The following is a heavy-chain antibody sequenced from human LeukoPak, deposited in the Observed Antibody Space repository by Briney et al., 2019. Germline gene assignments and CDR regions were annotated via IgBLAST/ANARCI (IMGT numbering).Heavy chain of an antibody. CDR1: GDSINNYY. CDR3: ASWVSYDYWSGFDY. Sequence: PSETLSLTCTVSGDSINNYYWSWIRQPPGRGLEWIGYIHYSGSTNYNPSLKSRLTISVDTSKNQFSLKLSSVTAADTAVYYCASWVSYDYWSGFDYWGQGTLVTVSS. D-gene: IGHD3-3*01. CDR2: IHYSGST. V-gene: IGHV4-59*01. J-gene: IGHJ4*02.